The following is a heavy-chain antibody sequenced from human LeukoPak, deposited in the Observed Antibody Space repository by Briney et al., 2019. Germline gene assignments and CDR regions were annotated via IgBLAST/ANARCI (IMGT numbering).Heavy chain of an antibody. Sequence: GGSLRLSCAASGFTFSDYYMSWIRQAPGKGLEWVSYISSSGSTIYYADSVKGRFTISRDNAKNSLYLQMNSLRAEGTAVYYCARDGPGVVVPAAPDVWAKGPRSPSPQ. D-gene: IGHD2-2*01. J-gene: IGHJ6*04. CDR3: ARDGPGVVVPAAPDV. CDR2: ISSSGSTI. CDR1: GFTFSDYY. V-gene: IGHV3-11*01.